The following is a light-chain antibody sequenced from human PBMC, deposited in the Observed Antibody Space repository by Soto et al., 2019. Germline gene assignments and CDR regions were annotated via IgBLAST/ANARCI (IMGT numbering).Light chain of an antibody. CDR2: EVS. CDR3: TSYASSGTHV. J-gene: IGLJ3*02. V-gene: IGLV2-8*01. Sequence: QSALTQPPAASGSPGQSVTISCTGTSSDVGGYKYVSWYQQHPGKAPKLLIYEVSQRPSGVPDRFSGSKSGNTASLTVSGLQAEDEADYYCTSYASSGTHVFGGGTKLTVL. CDR1: SSDVGGYKY.